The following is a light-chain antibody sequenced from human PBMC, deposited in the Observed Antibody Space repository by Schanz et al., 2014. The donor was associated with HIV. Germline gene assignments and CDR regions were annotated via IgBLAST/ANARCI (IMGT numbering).Light chain of an antibody. V-gene: IGLV2-14*03. Sequence: QSVLTQPATVSGSPGQSITVSCTGTNSDIGGHDYVSWYQQHPDKAPKLLIYDVTHRPSGVSNRFSGSKSGNTASLTISGLQAEDEADYYCSSYTSSSTDVIFGGGTKLTVL. J-gene: IGLJ2*01. CDR1: NSDIGGHDY. CDR3: SSYTSSSTDVI. CDR2: DVT.